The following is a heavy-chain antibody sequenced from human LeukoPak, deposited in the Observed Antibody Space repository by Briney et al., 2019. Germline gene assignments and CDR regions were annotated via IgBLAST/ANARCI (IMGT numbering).Heavy chain of an antibody. V-gene: IGHV1-2*02. CDR2: INPNNGDT. D-gene: IGHD5-18*01. Sequence: GASVKDSCKAPGYTFTGYYMHWVRPAPGQGLEWMGWINPNNGDTNYAQKFQGRVTMTRDTSITTAYMELSRLTSDDTAVYYCARVVGQGTAMPSRDYFDYWGQGTLVIVSS. CDR1: GYTFTGYY. J-gene: IGHJ4*02. CDR3: ARVVGQGTAMPSRDYFDY.